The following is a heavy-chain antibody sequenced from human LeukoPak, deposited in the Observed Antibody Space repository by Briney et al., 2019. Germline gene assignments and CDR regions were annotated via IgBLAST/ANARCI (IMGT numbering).Heavy chain of an antibody. D-gene: IGHD1-20*01. CDR1: GLTFDKAW. CDR3: STHTDITVLKYSFDY. J-gene: IGHJ4*02. V-gene: IGHV3-15*01. CDR2: LSSKTHGGTT. Sequence: PGGSLRLSCAASGLTFDKAWMNWVRQAPGKGLEWVGRLSSKTHGGTTDYAAPVKGRFTISRDDSKNTLFLEMNSLKTEDAAVYYCSTHTDITVLKYSFDYWGRGTLVTVSS.